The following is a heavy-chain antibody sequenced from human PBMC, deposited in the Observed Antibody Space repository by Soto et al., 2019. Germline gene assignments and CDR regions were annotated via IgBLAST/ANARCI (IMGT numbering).Heavy chain of an antibody. D-gene: IGHD3-10*02. CDR3: TKDPNTDYVGGFEM. CDR2: ISWNSDTI. V-gene: IGHV3-9*01. Sequence: EVQLVESGGGFVQPGRSLRLSCAASGFTFGDCAMHWVRQAPGKGLEWVSGISWNSDTIGYADSVKGRFTISRDHSTNTLSLQMNNLRAEDTAVYYCTKDPNTDYVGGFEMSGQGTQVIVSS. CDR1: GFTFGDCA. J-gene: IGHJ3*02.